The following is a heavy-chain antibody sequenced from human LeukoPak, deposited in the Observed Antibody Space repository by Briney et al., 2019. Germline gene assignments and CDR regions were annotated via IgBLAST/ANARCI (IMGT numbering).Heavy chain of an antibody. CDR1: GYRFTTYW. CDR2: IYPGDSDT. J-gene: IGHJ4*02. CDR3: ARHKKMSYSDNYFDY. V-gene: IGHV5-51*01. D-gene: IGHD3-10*01. Sequence: GGALKISFKASGYRFTTYWIGWGRPRPGKGLGWVGIIYPGDSDTRYSPSFQGQVSISADKSISTAYLQWGSLKASDTAMYYCARHKKMSYSDNYFDYWGQGTLVTVSS.